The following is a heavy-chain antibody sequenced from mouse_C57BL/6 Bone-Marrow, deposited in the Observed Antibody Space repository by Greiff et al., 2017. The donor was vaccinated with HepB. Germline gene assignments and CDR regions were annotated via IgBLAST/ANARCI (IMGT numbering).Heavy chain of an antibody. Sequence: EVKVEESGPGLVKPSQSLSLTCSVTGYSITSGYYWNWIRQFPGNKLEWMGYISYDGSNNYNPSLKNRISITRDTSKNQFFLKLNSVTTEDTATYYCARINRYAMDYWGQGTSVTVSS. CDR1: GYSITSGYY. J-gene: IGHJ4*01. CDR2: ISYDGSN. V-gene: IGHV3-6*01. CDR3: ARINRYAMDY.